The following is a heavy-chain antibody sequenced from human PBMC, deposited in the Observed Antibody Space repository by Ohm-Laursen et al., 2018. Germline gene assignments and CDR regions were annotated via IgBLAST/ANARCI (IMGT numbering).Heavy chain of an antibody. CDR3: ARNFNWENPYNFAY. D-gene: IGHD3-9*01. V-gene: IGHV4-59*01. CDR1: SASMIDYY. CDR2: IYYSGST. Sequence: SETLSLTCTVSSASMIDYYWNWIRQPPGKGLEWIGYIYYSGSTKYNPSLESRVTISLDTSRNQFSLRLTSLTAADTAVYYCARNFNWENPYNFAYWGQGILVTVSS. J-gene: IGHJ4*02.